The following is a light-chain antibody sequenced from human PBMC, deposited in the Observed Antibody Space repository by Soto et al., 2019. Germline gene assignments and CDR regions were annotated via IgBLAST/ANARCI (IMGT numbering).Light chain of an antibody. V-gene: IGLV2-23*01. CDR2: EGS. Sequence: QSVLTQPASVSGSPGQSITISCTGTSSDVGSDNLVSWYQQHPGKAPILMIYEGSKRPSGVSNRFSGSKSGNTASLTISGLQAEDEADYYCCSYAGSSTAIFGGGTKVTVL. CDR3: CSYAGSSTAI. CDR1: SSDVGSDNL. J-gene: IGLJ2*01.